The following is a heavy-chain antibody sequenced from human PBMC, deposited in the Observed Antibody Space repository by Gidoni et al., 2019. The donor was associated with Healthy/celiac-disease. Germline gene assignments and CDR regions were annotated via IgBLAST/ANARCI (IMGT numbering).Heavy chain of an antibody. CDR3: ARACLGDREECEVDY. V-gene: IGHV3-21*01. D-gene: IGHD3-16*01. J-gene: IGHJ4*02. CDR1: GFTFSSYS. CDR2: ISSSSSYI. Sequence: EVQLVESGGGMVKPGGSLRLSCAASGFTFSSYSMNWVRQAPGKGLEWVSSISSSSSYIYYADSVKGRFTISRDNAKNSLYLQMNSLRAEDTAVYYCARACLGDREECEVDYWGQGTLVTVSS.